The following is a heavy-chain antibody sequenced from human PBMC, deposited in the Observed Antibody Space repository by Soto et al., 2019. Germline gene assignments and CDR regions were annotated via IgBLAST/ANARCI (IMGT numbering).Heavy chain of an antibody. CDR2: INPDSGAT. Sequence: HEHLVQSGAEVKRPGASLKVSCKASGYSFTGYYIHWVRQAPGQGLEWMGWINPDSGATNYAQNFQDRVTLTSDTSINTASMDLTSLTSDDTAVYYCARGDYGTGGYPFPYFDYWGQGTLVIVSS. CDR1: GYSFTGYY. D-gene: IGHD2-8*02. CDR3: ARGDYGTGGYPFPYFDY. V-gene: IGHV1-2*02. J-gene: IGHJ4*02.